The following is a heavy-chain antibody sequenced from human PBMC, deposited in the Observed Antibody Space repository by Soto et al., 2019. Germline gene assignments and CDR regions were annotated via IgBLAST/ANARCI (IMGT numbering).Heavy chain of an antibody. CDR3: ARVETEQWLDIDY. CDR1: GFTFSDHY. J-gene: IGHJ4*02. D-gene: IGHD6-19*01. V-gene: IGHV3-72*01. CDR2: TRNKANSYTT. Sequence: GGSLRLSCAASGFTFSDHYMDWVRQAPGKGLEWVGRTRNKANSYTTEYAASVKGRFTISRDDSKNSLYLQMNSLKTEDTAVYYCARVETEQWLDIDYWGQGTLVTVSS.